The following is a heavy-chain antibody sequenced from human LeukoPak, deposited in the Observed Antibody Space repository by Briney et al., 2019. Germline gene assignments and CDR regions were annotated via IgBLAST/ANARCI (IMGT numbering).Heavy chain of an antibody. V-gene: IGHV4-4*02. J-gene: IGHJ6*02. Sequence: PSETLSLTCAVSGGSISSSNWWSWVRQPPGKGLEWIGEINHSGSTNYNPSLKSRVTISVDTSKNQFSLKLSSVTAADTAVYYCARRTDCSSTSCYRTSYYGMDVWGQGTTVTVSS. CDR3: ARRTDCSSTSCYRTSYYGMDV. D-gene: IGHD2-2*01. CDR2: INHSGST. CDR1: GGSISSSNW.